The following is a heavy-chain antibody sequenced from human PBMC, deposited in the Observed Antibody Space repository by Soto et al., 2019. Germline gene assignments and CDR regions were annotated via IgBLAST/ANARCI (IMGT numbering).Heavy chain of an antibody. CDR1: GFTFSSYA. CDR2: ISGSGGST. D-gene: IGHD3-10*01. V-gene: IGHV3-23*01. J-gene: IGHJ4*02. Sequence: GGSLRLSCAASGFTFSSYAMSWVRQAPGKGLEWVSAISGSGGSTYYADSVKGRFTISRDNSKNTLYLQMNSLRAEDTAVYYCAKDGIRYYGSGSYYFDYWGQGTLVTVSS. CDR3: AKDGIRYYGSGSYYFDY.